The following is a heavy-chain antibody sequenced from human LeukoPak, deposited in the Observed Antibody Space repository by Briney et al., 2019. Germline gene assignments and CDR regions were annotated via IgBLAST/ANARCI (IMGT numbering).Heavy chain of an antibody. CDR1: GFTFSNYA. CDR3: AMKAWDYWDWFDS. V-gene: IGHV3-23*01. D-gene: IGHD4/OR15-4a*01. Sequence: GGSLRLSCAASGFTFSNYAMSWVRQAPGKGLEWVSAISGSASSTYHADSVKGRFTISRDNSKNTLYLQMNSLRADDTAVYYCAMKAWDYWDWFDSWGQGTLVTVSS. CDR2: ISGSASST. J-gene: IGHJ5*01.